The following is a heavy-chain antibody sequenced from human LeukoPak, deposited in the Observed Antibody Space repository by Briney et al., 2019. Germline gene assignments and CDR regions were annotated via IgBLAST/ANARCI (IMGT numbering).Heavy chain of an antibody. CDR3: ARDGITGRTYIGYDY. V-gene: IGHV1-2*06. Sequence: ASVKVSCKASGYTFTGYYMHWVRQAPGQGLEWMGRINPNSGGTNYAQKFQGRVTMTRDTSISTAYMELSRLRSEDTAVYYCARDGITGRTYIGYDYWGQGTLVTVSS. CDR2: INPNSGGT. J-gene: IGHJ4*02. D-gene: IGHD1-20*01. CDR1: GYTFTGYY.